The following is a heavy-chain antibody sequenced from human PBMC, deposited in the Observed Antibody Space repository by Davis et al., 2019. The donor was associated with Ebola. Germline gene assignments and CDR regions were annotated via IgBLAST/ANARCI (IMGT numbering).Heavy chain of an antibody. D-gene: IGHD5-18*01. Sequence: PGGSLRLSCAASGFTFSNYGMHWVRQAPGKGLEWVALIWYDGSNKYYADSVKGRFTISRDNSKNTLYPQMNSLRAEDTAVYHCARDRVGGYSYGYMGYWGQGTLVTVSS. CDR3: ARDRVGGYSYGYMGY. J-gene: IGHJ4*02. CDR2: IWYDGSNK. CDR1: GFTFSNYG. V-gene: IGHV3-33*01.